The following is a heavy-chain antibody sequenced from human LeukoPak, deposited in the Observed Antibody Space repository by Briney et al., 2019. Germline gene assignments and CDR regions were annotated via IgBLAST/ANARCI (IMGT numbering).Heavy chain of an antibody. Sequence: SETLSLTCTVSGGSISSYYWSWIRQPAGKGLEWIGRIYTSGSTNYNPSLKSRVTMSVDTPKSQFSLKLSSVTAADTAVYYCARASGGYPYYYYGMDVWGQGTTVTVSS. CDR2: IYTSGST. J-gene: IGHJ6*02. D-gene: IGHD5-12*01. CDR3: ARASGGYPYYYYGMDV. V-gene: IGHV4-4*07. CDR1: GGSISSYY.